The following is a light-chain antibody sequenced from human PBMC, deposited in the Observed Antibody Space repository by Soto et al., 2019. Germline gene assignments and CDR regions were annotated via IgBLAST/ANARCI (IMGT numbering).Light chain of an antibody. CDR2: AAS. J-gene: IGKJ1*01. CDR3: LQYNSYPQT. CDR1: QGIRNE. Sequence: DVQMTQSPSSLSASVGDRVTITCRASQGIRNELGWYQQKPGKAPKRLIYAASSLQSGVPSRFSGSGSGTEFTLTVNSLQPEDFATYYCLQYNSYPQTFGQGTKVEIK. V-gene: IGKV1-17*01.